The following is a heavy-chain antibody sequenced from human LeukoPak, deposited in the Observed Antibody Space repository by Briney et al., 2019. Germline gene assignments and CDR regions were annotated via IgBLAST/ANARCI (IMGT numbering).Heavy chain of an antibody. CDR3: TRDIAGSGTAMDV. D-gene: IGHD2-15*01. CDR1: GFTFSNHW. CDR2: IKGDGSDK. V-gene: IGHV3-7*01. Sequence: GGSLRLSCAASGFTFSNHWMSWVRQAPGKGLEWVANIKGDGSDKYYVDSVKGRFTISREDGENSLFLQMNSLRAGDTAAYYCTRDIAGSGTAMDVWGKGTTVTVSS. J-gene: IGHJ6*03.